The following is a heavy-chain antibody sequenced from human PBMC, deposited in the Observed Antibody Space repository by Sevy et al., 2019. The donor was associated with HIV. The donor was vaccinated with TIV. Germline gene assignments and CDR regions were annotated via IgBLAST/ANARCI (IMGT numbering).Heavy chain of an antibody. J-gene: IGHJ5*01. Sequence: LETLSLTCAVHDGSFSGYYWNWIRQLPGKELEWIGEIDESGITYYNPSLKSRVTISVDTSKKQFSLKLNSVTAVDSDVYFCARSPPVVVVPGALSWFDSWGQGTLVTVSS. V-gene: IGHV4-34*01. CDR3: ARSPPVVVVPGALSWFDS. CDR2: IDESGIT. D-gene: IGHD2-2*01. CDR1: DGSFSGYY.